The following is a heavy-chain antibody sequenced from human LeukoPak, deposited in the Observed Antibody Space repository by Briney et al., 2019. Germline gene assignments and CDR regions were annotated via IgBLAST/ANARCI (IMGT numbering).Heavy chain of an antibody. CDR2: INHSGST. D-gene: IGHD2-2*01. CDR1: GGSFSGYY. V-gene: IGHV4-34*01. CDR3: ARGGLLVPAAARFFDY. J-gene: IGHJ4*02. Sequence: SETLPLTCAVYGGSFSGYYWSWIRQPPGKGLEWIGEINHSGSTNYNPSLKSRVTISVDTSKNQFSLKLSSVTAADTAVYYCARGGLLVPAAARFFDYWGQGTLVTVSS.